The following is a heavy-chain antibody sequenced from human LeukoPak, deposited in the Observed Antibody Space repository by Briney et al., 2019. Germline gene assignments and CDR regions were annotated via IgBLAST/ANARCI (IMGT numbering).Heavy chain of an antibody. Sequence: PSETLSLTCAVYGWSFSGYYWSWIRQPPGKGLEWIGEINHSGSTNYNPSLKSRVTISVDTSKNQFSLKLSSVTAADTAVYHCARALIVVVPAAIPAYYYYGIDVWGQGTTVTVSS. V-gene: IGHV4-34*01. D-gene: IGHD2-2*01. CDR1: GWSFSGYY. CDR2: INHSGST. CDR3: ARALIVVVPAAIPAYYYYGIDV. J-gene: IGHJ6*02.